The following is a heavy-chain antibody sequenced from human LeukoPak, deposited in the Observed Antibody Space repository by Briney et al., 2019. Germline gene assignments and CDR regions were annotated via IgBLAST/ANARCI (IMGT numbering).Heavy chain of an antibody. Sequence: GGSLRLSCTASGFTFSCYWMSRVRQAPGKGLEWVANIKQDGGDKYYVDSVKGRFTISRDNAKNSLYLQMNSLRAEDTAMYYCVRDLDYWGQGTLVTVSS. V-gene: IGHV3-7*03. J-gene: IGHJ4*02. CDR3: VRDLDY. CDR1: GFTFSCYW. CDR2: IKQDGGDK.